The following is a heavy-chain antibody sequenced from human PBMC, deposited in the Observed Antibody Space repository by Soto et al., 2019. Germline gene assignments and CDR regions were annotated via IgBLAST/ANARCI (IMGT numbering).Heavy chain of an antibody. Sequence: SETLSLTCAVSGFFISSGNYWGWIRKPPGKGLEWIGSIFHGGNTYYNPSLKSRVTISVDMSKNQFSLKLNSVTAADTAVYYCARARWYDAFDVWGQGTVVTVSS. V-gene: IGHV4-38-2*01. D-gene: IGHD2-15*01. CDR2: IFHGGNT. J-gene: IGHJ3*01. CDR3: ARARWYDAFDV. CDR1: GFFISSGNY.